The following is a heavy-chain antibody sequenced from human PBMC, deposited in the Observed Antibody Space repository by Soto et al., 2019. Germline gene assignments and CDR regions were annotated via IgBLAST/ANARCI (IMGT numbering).Heavy chain of an antibody. J-gene: IGHJ5*02. D-gene: IGHD2-2*01. CDR3: AKDEYCSSTSCYPIRWFDP. V-gene: IGHV3-30*18. CDR1: GFTFSSYG. Sequence: ESGGGVVQPGRSLRLSCAASGFTFSSYGMHWVRQAPGKGLEWVAVISYDGSNKYYADSVKGRFTISRDNSKNTLYLQMNSLRAEDTAVYYCAKDEYCSSTSCYPIRWFDPWGQGTLVTVSS. CDR2: ISYDGSNK.